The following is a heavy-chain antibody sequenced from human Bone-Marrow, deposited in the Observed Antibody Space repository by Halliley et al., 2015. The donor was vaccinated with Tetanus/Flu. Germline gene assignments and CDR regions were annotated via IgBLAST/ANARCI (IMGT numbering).Heavy chain of an antibody. CDR1: EFTLSTYW. CDR3: ARGDDSSGDI. Sequence: AASEFTLSTYWMTWVRQAPGKGLEYVANINQDGSEKYYVDSVKGRFTISRDNAKNSLYLQMNSLRADDTAVYYCARGDDSSGDIWGQGTVVTVSS. D-gene: IGHD3-22*01. V-gene: IGHV3-7*03. CDR2: INQDGSEK. J-gene: IGHJ3*02.